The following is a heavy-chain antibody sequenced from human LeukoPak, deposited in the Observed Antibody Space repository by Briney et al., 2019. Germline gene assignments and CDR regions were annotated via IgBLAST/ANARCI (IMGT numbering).Heavy chain of an antibody. V-gene: IGHV3-48*01. J-gene: IGHJ4*02. CDR1: GFTFSGYS. CDR2: ISSTSTTV. D-gene: IGHD2-2*02. Sequence: AGGSLRLSCAASGFTFSGYSMNWVRQAPGKGLEWISYISSTSTTVLYADSVKGRFTISRDNAKNSLDLQMNSLRAEDTAVYYCARDRVTYTTSVDPLDYWGQGTLVTVSS. CDR3: ARDRVTYTTSVDPLDY.